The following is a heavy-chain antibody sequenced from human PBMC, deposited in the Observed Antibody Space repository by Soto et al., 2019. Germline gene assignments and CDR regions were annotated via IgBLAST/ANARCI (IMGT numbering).Heavy chain of an antibody. D-gene: IGHD2-21*01. CDR1: GYKFTTFD. CDR3: ARDRPGRKAYEAFDI. CDR2: MNPDTGNT. Sequence: QVRLVQSGAEVKRPGASVKVSCKASGYKFTTFDINWVRQVPGQGLEWLGWMNPDTGNTNFGQRFQGRLSMTRDLSTGTAYMEVVGLRSEDSGVFYCARDRPGRKAYEAFDIWGQGTVVTVSS. J-gene: IGHJ3*02. V-gene: IGHV1-8*01.